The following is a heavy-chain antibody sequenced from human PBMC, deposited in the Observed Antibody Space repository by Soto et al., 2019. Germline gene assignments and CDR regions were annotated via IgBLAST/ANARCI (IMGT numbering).Heavy chain of an antibody. Sequence: EVQLLESGGGLVQPGGSLRLSCAASGFTFSSYAMTWVRQAPGKGLEWVSGISGSGGGTYYAATAKGRFTVSRDNSKNTLYLHMDSLRPEDTAVYHCARTADCGGHNCFSRFVFWGQGTLVTVSS. J-gene: IGHJ4*02. V-gene: IGHV3-23*01. CDR1: GFTFSSYA. D-gene: IGHD2-21*01. CDR3: ARTADCGGHNCFSRFVF. CDR2: ISGSGGGT.